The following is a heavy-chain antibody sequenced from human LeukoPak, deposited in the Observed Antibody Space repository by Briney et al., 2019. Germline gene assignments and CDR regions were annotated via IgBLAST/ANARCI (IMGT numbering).Heavy chain of an antibody. CDR1: GYTFTGYY. CDR2: INPNSGGT. J-gene: IGHJ4*02. CDR3: ARDRSQYYDILTGYYREFDY. Sequence: ASVKVSCKASGYTFTGYYMHWVRQAPGQGREWMGWINPNSGGTNYAQKFQGRVTMTRDTSISTAYMELSRLRSDDTAVYYCARDRSQYYDILTGYYREFDYWGQGTLVTVSS. D-gene: IGHD3-9*01. V-gene: IGHV1-2*02.